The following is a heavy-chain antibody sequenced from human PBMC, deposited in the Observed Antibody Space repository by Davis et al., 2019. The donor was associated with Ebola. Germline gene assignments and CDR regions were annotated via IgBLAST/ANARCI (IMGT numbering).Heavy chain of an antibody. J-gene: IGHJ6*02. Sequence: MPSETLSLTCTVSGGSVSSGSYYWSWIRQPPGKGLEWIGEINHSGSTNYNPSLKSRVTISVDTSKKQFSLKLSSVTAADTAVYYCARGRTAAYYYYGMDVWGQGTTVTVSS. V-gene: IGHV4-39*07. D-gene: IGHD2-2*01. CDR1: GGSVSSGSYY. CDR2: INHSGST. CDR3: ARGRTAAYYYYGMDV.